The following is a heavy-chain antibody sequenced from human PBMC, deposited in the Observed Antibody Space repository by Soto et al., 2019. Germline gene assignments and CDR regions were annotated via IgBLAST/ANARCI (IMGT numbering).Heavy chain of an antibody. CDR1: GFTFSSYG. D-gene: IGHD6-19*01. V-gene: IGHV3-33*01. CDR3: ARGRIAVAGTFGY. J-gene: IGHJ4*02. Sequence: QVQLVESGGGVVQPGRSLRLSCAASGFTFSSYGMHWVRQAPGKGLEWVAVIWYDGSNKYYADSVKGRFTISRDNSKNTRYLQMNSLRAEDTAVYYGARGRIAVAGTFGYWGQGTLVTVSS. CDR2: IWYDGSNK.